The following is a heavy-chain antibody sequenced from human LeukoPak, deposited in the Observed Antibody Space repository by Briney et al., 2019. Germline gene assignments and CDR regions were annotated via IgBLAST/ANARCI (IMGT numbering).Heavy chain of an antibody. CDR3: TTCPAAHLNFDY. CDR2: IKSKTDGGTT. Sequence: GGSLRLSCAASGFTFSDAWMSWVRQAPAKGLEWVGLIKSKTDGGTTDYAAPVKGRFTISRDDSKNTLYLQMNSLKNDDTAVYYCTTCPAAHLNFDYWGQGTLVTVSS. V-gene: IGHV3-15*01. J-gene: IGHJ4*02. CDR1: GFTFSDAW. D-gene: IGHD2-2*01.